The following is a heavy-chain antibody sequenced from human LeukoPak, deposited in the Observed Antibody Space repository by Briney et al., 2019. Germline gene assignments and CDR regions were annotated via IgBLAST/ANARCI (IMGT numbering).Heavy chain of an antibody. V-gene: IGHV3-66*01. Sequence: GGSLRLSCAASGFAVSSNYMNWVRQAPGKGLEWLSVFYSGGSTDYADSVKGRFTMSRDNSKNTLYLQMNSLRAEDTAVYYCARGRGYSGYDESYPFDYWGQGTLVTVSS. CDR1: GFAVSSNY. J-gene: IGHJ4*02. CDR2: FYSGGST. D-gene: IGHD5-12*01. CDR3: ARGRGYSGYDESYPFDY.